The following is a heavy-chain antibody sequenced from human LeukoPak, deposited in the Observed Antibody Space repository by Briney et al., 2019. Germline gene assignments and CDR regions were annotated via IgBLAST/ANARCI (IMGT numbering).Heavy chain of an antibody. CDR1: AFAFSTYA. CDR3: TRRGGGYEFDY. V-gene: IGHV3-30*04. D-gene: IGHD5-12*01. CDR2: ISFDGSTI. J-gene: IGHJ4*02. Sequence: GGSLRLSCAASAFAFSTYAMHWVRQAPGKGLEWVAVISFDGSTIYYADSVRGRFTISRDNSKNTLCLQMNGLRTEDTAIYFCTRRGGGYEFDYWGQGTLVTVSS.